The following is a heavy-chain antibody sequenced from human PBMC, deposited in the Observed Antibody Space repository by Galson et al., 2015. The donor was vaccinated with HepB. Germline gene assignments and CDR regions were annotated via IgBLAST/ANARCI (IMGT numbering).Heavy chain of an antibody. CDR2: ISAAGDT. J-gene: IGHJ6*04. CDR3: ARGTFLWSQMDV. CDR1: GFTFSYYD. Sequence: SLRLSCAASGFTFSYYDMHWVRQSTGKGLEWVSGISAAGDTYYPGSVKGRFTISRENAKNSLYLQMDSLRAGDTAVYYCARGTFLWSQMDVWGEGTTVTVSS. V-gene: IGHV3-13*01. D-gene: IGHD3-10*01.